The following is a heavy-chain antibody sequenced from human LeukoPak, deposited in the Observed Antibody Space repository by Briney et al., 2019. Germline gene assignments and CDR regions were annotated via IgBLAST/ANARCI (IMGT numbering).Heavy chain of an antibody. CDR3: VHRTKVASFDA. J-gene: IGHJ5*02. CDR2: IYGNNDK. V-gene: IGHV2-5*01. Sequence: SGPTLVHPTRPLTLTCTFSGFSLTTGAVVVGWVRQPPEKAPEWLSFIYGNNDKRYSPSLNSRLTITKDTSKNQVVLTMTDMDSVDTATYYCVHRTKVASFDAWGQGTLVTVSS. CDR1: GFSLTTGAVV. D-gene: IGHD2-2*01.